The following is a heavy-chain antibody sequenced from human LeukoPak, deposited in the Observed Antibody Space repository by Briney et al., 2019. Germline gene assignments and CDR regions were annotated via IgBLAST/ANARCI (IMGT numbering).Heavy chain of an antibody. D-gene: IGHD5-12*01. CDR2: IYTSGST. J-gene: IGHJ6*03. CDR3: ARGVVATINGYYYYYMDV. V-gene: IGHV4-4*07. CDR1: GGSISSYY. Sequence: SETLSLTCTVSGGSISSYYWSWIRQPAGKGLEWIGRIYTSGSTNYNPSLKSRVTMSVDTSKNQFSLKLSSVTAADTAVYYCARGVVATINGYYYYYMDVWGKGTTVTVSS.